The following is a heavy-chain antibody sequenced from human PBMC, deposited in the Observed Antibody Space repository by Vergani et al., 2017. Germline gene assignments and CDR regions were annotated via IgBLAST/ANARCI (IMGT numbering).Heavy chain of an antibody. D-gene: IGHD4/OR15-4a*01. V-gene: IGHV4-61*01. Sequence: QVQLQESGPGLVKPSETLSLTCTVSGGSVSSGSYYWSWIRQPPGKGLEWIGYIYYSGSTNYNPSLKSRVTISVDTSKNQFSLKLSSVTAADMAVYYCARTMVTAYYFDYWGQGTLVTVSS. CDR3: ARTMVTAYYFDY. CDR2: IYYSGST. J-gene: IGHJ4*02. CDR1: GGSVSSGSYY.